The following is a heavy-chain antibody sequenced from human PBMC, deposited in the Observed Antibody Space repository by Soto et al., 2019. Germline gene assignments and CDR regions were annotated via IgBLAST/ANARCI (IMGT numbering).Heavy chain of an antibody. D-gene: IGHD2-15*01. CDR3: ARVYCSGGSCYYYYYMDV. CDR2: IWYDGSNK. J-gene: IGHJ6*03. CDR1: GFTFSSYG. V-gene: IGHV3-33*01. Sequence: GGSLRLSCAASGFTFSSYGMHWVRQAPGKGLEWVAVIWYDGSNKYYADSVKGRFTISRDNSKNTLYLQMNSLRAEDTAVYYCARVYCSGGSCYYYYYMDVWGKGTTVTVSS.